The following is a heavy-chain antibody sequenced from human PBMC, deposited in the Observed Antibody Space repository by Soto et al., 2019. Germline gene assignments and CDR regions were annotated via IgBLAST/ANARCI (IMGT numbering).Heavy chain of an antibody. D-gene: IGHD3-16*01. CDR3: ATRPLLRGAP. V-gene: IGHV3-53*01. J-gene: IGHJ3*01. Sequence: EVQLVESGGGLIQPGGSLRLSCEASGFTFSSNDMNWVRQAPGKGLEWVSLIWTSGSTAYADSVKGRFTISRDNSKSALYLHMSSLRAADAAVSYCATRPLLRGAPWGQGTMVTVSS. CDR2: IWTSGST. CDR1: GFTFSSND.